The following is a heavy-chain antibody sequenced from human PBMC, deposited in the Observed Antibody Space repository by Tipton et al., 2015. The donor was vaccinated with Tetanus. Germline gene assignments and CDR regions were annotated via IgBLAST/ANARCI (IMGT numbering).Heavy chain of an antibody. CDR1: GYTFTGYY. CDR3: AREGYCSGGSCFWGGMDV. V-gene: IGHV1-2*02. CDR2: INPHSGGT. Sequence: QLVQSGAEVKKPGASVKVSCKASGYTFTGYYMHWVRQAPGQGLEWMGWINPHSGGTNYAQKFQGRVTMSRDTSISTAYMGLCRRRSDDTAVYYWAREGYCSGGSCFWGGMDVWGQGTTVTVSS. J-gene: IGHJ6*02. D-gene: IGHD2-15*01.